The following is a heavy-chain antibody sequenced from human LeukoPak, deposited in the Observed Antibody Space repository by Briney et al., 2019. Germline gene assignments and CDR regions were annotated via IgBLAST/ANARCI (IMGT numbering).Heavy chain of an antibody. CDR1: GFTLSNYA. Sequence: PGGSLRLSCTASGFTLSNYAMSWVRQAPGRGLEWVSGISGSGVNTFYADSVEGRFTISRDNSKNTLYLQMYSLRADDTATYYCAKGYYADPFDFWGQGTLVTVSS. CDR3: AKGYYADPFDF. CDR2: ISGSGVNT. J-gene: IGHJ4*02. D-gene: IGHD4-17*01. V-gene: IGHV3-23*01.